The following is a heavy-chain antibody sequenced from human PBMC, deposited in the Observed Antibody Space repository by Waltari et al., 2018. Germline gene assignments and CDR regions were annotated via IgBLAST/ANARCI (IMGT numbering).Heavy chain of an antibody. J-gene: IGHJ4*02. Sequence: QVHLVQSGAEVKKPGASGKVSCTASGYTFTGYYIQWVRRAPGQGLEWMGRINPNSGDTNYAQKFQGRVTLTRDTSINTAYMELSSLKSDDTAVYYCARDLGSDYGNRDYWGQGTLVTVPS. CDR1: GYTFTGYY. D-gene: IGHD4-17*01. CDR3: ARDLGSDYGNRDY. CDR2: INPNSGDT. V-gene: IGHV1-2*06.